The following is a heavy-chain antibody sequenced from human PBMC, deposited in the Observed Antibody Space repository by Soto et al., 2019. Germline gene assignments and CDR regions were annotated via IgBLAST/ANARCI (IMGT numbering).Heavy chain of an antibody. Sequence: GGSLRLSCAASGFTFSSYAMHWVRQAPGKGLEWVAVISYDGSNKYYADSVKGRFTISRDNSKNTLYLQMNSLRAEDTAVYYCARAPEVGATRRGYFDYWGQGTLVTVSS. CDR3: ARAPEVGATRRGYFDY. CDR1: GFTFSSYA. J-gene: IGHJ4*02. V-gene: IGHV3-30-3*01. D-gene: IGHD1-26*01. CDR2: ISYDGSNK.